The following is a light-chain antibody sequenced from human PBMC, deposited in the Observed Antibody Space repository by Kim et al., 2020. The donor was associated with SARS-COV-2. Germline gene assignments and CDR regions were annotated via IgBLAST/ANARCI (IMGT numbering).Light chain of an antibody. CDR1: QSVSNS. J-gene: IGKJ2*01. CDR3: QQYNDWPYT. V-gene: IGKV3-15*01. Sequence: SVSPGERATRSCRASQSVSNSLAWYQQKLGQAPRLLIYGASTRATGIPARFSGSGSGTEFTLTISSLQSEDFAVYYCQQYNDWPYTFGQGTKLEI. CDR2: GAS.